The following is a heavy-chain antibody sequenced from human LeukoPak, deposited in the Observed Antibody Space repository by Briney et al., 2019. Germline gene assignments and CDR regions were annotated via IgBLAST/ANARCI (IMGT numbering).Heavy chain of an antibody. V-gene: IGHV1-46*01. D-gene: IGHD5-18*01. CDR3: ARLLSGYSYGPLSI. CDR2: INPSGGST. CDR1: GGTFSSYA. J-gene: IGHJ4*02. Sequence: ASVKVSCKASGGTFSSYAISWVRQAPGQGLEWMGIINPSGGSTSYAQKFQGRVTMTRDTSTSTVYMELSSLRSEDTAVYYCARLLSGYSYGPLSIWGQGTLVTVSS.